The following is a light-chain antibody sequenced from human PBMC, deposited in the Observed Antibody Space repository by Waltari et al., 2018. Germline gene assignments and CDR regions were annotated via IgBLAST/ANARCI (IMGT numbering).Light chain of an antibody. CDR1: TSNIGGNS. V-gene: IGLV1-44*01. Sequence: QPVLTQPPSASGTPGQRVSVSCSGSTSNIGGNSVSWFHQLPGTAPKLLIYGFNQRPSGVPDRFSGSKSGTSASLAISGLQSEDEGVYYCAVWDDRLNGWVFGGGTRLTVL. CDR3: AVWDDRLNGWV. CDR2: GFN. J-gene: IGLJ3*02.